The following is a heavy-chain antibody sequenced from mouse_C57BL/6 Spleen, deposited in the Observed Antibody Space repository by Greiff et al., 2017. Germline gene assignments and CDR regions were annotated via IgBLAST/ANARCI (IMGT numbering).Heavy chain of an antibody. J-gene: IGHJ4*01. CDR3: ARSTGTGAMDD. V-gene: IGHV1-80*01. CDR1: GYAFSSYW. CDR2: ISPGDGDT. Sequence: QVQLKESGAELVKPGASVKISCKASGYAFSSYWMYWVKQRPGKGLEWIGQISPGDGDTNYNGKFTGKVTLTADKATSTAYMQLSSLTSEDTAVYFCARSTGTGAMDDGGQGTSVTVSS. D-gene: IGHD4-1*02.